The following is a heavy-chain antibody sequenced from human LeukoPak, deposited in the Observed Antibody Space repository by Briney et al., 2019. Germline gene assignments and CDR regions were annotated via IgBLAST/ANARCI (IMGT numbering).Heavy chain of an antibody. J-gene: IGHJ4*02. D-gene: IGHD1-26*01. CDR3: ARGLGMYYFDY. CDR2: ISYDGSNK. CDR1: GFTFSSYA. V-gene: IGHV3-30-3*01. Sequence: GGSLRLSCAASGFTFSSYAMHWVRQAPGKGLEWVAVISYDGSNKYYADSVKGRSTISRDNSKNTLYLQMNSLSAEDTAVYYCARGLGMYYFDYWGQGTLVTVSS.